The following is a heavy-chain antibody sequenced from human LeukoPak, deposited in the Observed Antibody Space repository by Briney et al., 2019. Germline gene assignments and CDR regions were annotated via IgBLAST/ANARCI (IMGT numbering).Heavy chain of an antibody. CDR3: ARDRYYYGSGKGYFQH. CDR2: IYTSGST. V-gene: IGHV4-61*02. Sequence: SETLSLTCTVSGGSISSGSYYWSWIRQPAGKGLEWIGRIYTSGSTNYNPSLKSRVTISVDTSKNQFSLKLSSVTAADTAVYYCARDRYYYGSGKGYFQHWGQGTLVTVSS. J-gene: IGHJ1*01. D-gene: IGHD3-10*01. CDR1: GGSISSGSYY.